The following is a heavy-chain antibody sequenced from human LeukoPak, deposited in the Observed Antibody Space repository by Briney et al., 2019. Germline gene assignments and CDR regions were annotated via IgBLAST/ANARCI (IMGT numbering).Heavy chain of an antibody. CDR1: GFTFSNYW. V-gene: IGHV3-74*01. J-gene: IGHJ4*02. CDR2: INSDGSST. Sequence: GGSLRLSCAASGFTFSNYWMHWVHQAPGRGQVWVSHINSDGSSTSYVDSVEGRFTISRDNAKNTLYLQMNSLRAADTAVYYCARPPPYESGLAEFWGQGTLVTVSS. D-gene: IGHD3-10*01. CDR3: ARPPPYESGLAEF.